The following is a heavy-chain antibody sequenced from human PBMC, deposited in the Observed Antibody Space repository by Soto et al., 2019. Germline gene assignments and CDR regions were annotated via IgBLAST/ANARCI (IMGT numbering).Heavy chain of an antibody. CDR2: IYYSGST. CDR1: GGSISSGGYY. J-gene: IGHJ4*02. D-gene: IGHD2-8*02. Sequence: SETLSLTCTVSGGSISSGGYYWSWIRQHPGKGLEWIGYIYYSGSTYYNPSLKSRVTISVDTSKNQFSLKLSSVTAADTAVYYCARDLFGADWRYIEYWGQGTLVTVSS. CDR3: ARDLFGADWRYIEY. V-gene: IGHV4-31*03.